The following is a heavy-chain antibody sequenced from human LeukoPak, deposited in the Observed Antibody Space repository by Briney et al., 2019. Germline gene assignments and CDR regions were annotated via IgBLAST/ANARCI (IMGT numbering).Heavy chain of an antibody. CDR2: INPSGGST. D-gene: IGHD3-9*01. CDR1: GYTFTSYY. CDR3: ASEPYDILTGYSNLDAFDI. V-gene: IGHV1-46*01. Sequence: ASVKVSCKASGYTFTSYYVHWVRQAPGQGLEWMGIINPSGGSTSYAQKFQGRVTMTRDTSTSTVYMELSSLRSEDTAVYYCASEPYDILTGYSNLDAFDIWGQGTMVTVSS. J-gene: IGHJ3*02.